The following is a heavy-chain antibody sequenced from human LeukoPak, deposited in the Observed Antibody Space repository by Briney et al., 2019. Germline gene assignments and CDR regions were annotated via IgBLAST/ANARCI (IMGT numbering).Heavy chain of an antibody. D-gene: IGHD1-14*01. V-gene: IGHV3-23*01. Sequence: PGGSLRLSCAASGFTFSSSAMSWVRQTQGKGLEWVSGISSGGGDTLYADSVKGRFTISRDNSKNMMYLQMNSLRAEDTAIYYCAKKSSGLNPFDYWGQGTLVTVSS. CDR1: GFTFSSSA. CDR3: AKKSSGLNPFDY. J-gene: IGHJ4*02. CDR2: ISSGGGDT.